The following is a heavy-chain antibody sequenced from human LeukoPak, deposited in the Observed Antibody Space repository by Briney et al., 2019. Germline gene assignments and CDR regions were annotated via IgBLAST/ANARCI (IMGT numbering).Heavy chain of an antibody. CDR2: INFDGSSI. CDR1: GFTFRSHW. J-gene: IGHJ4*02. CDR3: ARGPVATIYDY. D-gene: IGHD5-12*01. V-gene: IGHV3-74*01. Sequence: PGGSLRLSCAASGFTFRSHWMQWVRQRPGKGLVWVSRINFDGSSINYADSVKGRFTISRDNAKNTLYLQMNSLRAEDTAVYYCARGPVATIYDYWGQGTLVTVSS.